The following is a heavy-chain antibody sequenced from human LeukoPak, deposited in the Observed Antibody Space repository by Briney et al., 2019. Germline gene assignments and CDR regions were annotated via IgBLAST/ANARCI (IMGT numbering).Heavy chain of an antibody. D-gene: IGHD3-10*01. Sequence: GGSLRLSCAASGFTFSRFWMHRVRQAPGKGLVWVSRISSDGSNTNYADSVKGRFTISRDNAKNTLYLQMDSLTGDDTAVYYCASRNFGSSPFDYWGQGTLVTVSS. V-gene: IGHV3-74*01. CDR2: ISSDGSNT. CDR3: ASRNFGSSPFDY. J-gene: IGHJ4*02. CDR1: GFTFSRFW.